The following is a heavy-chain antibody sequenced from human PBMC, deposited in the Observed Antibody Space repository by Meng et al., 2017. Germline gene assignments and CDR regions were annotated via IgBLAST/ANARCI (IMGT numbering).Heavy chain of an antibody. CDR3: AREGPIYSSGWLQLGYYYYGMDV. J-gene: IGHJ6*02. V-gene: IGHV3-74*01. D-gene: IGHD6-19*01. Sequence: GESLKISCAASGFTFSSYWMHWVRQAPGKGLVWVSRINSDGSSTSYADSVKGRFTISRDNAKNTLYLQMNSLRAEDTAVYYCAREGPIYSSGWLQLGYYYYGMDVWGQGTTVTVSS. CDR2: INSDGSST. CDR1: GFTFSSYW.